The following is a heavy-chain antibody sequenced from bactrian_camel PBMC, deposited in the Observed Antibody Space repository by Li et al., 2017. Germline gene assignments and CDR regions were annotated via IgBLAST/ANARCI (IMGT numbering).Heavy chain of an antibody. V-gene: IGHV3S6*01. J-gene: IGHJ4*01. CDR3: AIRVGFSWWSYNY. D-gene: IGHD5*01. Sequence: HVQLVESGGGSVQAGGSLRLSCAASGFTFSAYGMSWVRQAPGKGLEWVSGIYNDGRHTYYAGSVKGRFTISRDNAKNTVYLQLNSLKTEDKAMYYCAIRVGFSWWSYNYWGQGTQVTVS. CDR1: GFTFSAYG. CDR2: IYNDGRHT.